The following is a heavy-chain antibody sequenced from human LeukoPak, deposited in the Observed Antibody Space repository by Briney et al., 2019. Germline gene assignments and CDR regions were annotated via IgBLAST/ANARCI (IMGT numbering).Heavy chain of an antibody. V-gene: IGHV3-33*01. J-gene: IGHJ4*02. CDR1: GFTFSSYG. CDR2: IWYDESNK. Sequence: PAGSLRLSCAASGFTFSSYGMHWVRLAPPKGQEWVAFIWYDESNKSYADSVKGRFTISRDNSRNTLYLQMNSLRAEDTAVYYCARDLSSGGASPKYWGQGTLVTVSS. CDR3: ARDLSSGGASPKY. D-gene: IGHD1-26*01.